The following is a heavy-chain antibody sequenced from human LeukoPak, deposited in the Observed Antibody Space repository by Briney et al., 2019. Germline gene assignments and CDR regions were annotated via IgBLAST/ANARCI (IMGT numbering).Heavy chain of an antibody. V-gene: IGHV4-4*09. CDR2: IYTSGST. D-gene: IGHD3-22*01. J-gene: IGHJ3*02. CDR3: ARLGYYDSSGSDAFDI. Sequence: SETLSLTCTVSGGSISSYYWSWVRQPPGKGLEWIGYIYTSGSTNYNPSLKSRVTISVDTSKNQFSLKLSSVTAADTAVYYCARLGYYDSSGSDAFDIWGRGTMVTVSS. CDR1: GGSISSYY.